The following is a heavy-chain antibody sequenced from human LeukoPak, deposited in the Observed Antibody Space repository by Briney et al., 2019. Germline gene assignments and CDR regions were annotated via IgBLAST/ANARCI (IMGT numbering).Heavy chain of an antibody. J-gene: IGHJ6*03. CDR1: GFTFTSYG. CDR3: AREGHSDLLTGYSPVEYYYYYMDV. Sequence: GGSLRLSCAASGFTFTSYGMHWVRQAPGKGLEWVAFVRYDQVNKYYADSVKGRFSVSRDVSSDTLYLQMDSLRAEDTAVYFCAREGHSDLLTGYSPVEYYYYYMDVWGKGTTVTVSS. CDR2: VRYDQVNK. V-gene: IGHV3-30*02. D-gene: IGHD3-9*01.